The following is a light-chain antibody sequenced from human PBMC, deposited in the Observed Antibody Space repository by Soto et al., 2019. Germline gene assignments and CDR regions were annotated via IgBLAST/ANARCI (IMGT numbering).Light chain of an antibody. CDR3: QAWDSSLV. V-gene: IGLV3-1*01. Sequence: SYELTQPPSVSVSPGQTASITCSGDKLGDKYACWYQQKPGQSPVLVIYQDSKRPSGIPERFSGSNSGNTATLTISGTQAMDEADYYCQAWDSSLVFGGGTKLTV. CDR1: KLGDKY. J-gene: IGLJ2*01. CDR2: QDS.